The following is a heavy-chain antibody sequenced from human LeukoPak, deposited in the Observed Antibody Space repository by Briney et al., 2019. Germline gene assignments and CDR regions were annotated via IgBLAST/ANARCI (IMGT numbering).Heavy chain of an antibody. J-gene: IGHJ4*02. CDR2: ISGSSSYI. CDR3: ARGNINFDY. V-gene: IGHV3-21*01. CDR1: GFTFSNYI. Sequence: GGSLRLSCAASGFTFSNYIMNWVRQAPGKGLEWVSSISGSSSYIYYADSVKGRFTIPRDNAKNSLYLQMNSLRAEDTAVYYCARGNINFDYWGQGTLVTVSS.